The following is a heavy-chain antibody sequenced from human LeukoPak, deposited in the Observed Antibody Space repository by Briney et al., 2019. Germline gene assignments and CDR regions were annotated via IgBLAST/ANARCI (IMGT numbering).Heavy chain of an antibody. J-gene: IGHJ2*01. CDR2: ISSSGSTI. CDR3: ARDSYYDSSGYFNWYFDL. CDR1: GFTFSDYY. V-gene: IGHV3-11*01. D-gene: IGHD3-22*01. Sequence: GGSLRLSCAASGFTFSDYYMSWIRQAPGKGLEWVSYISSSGSTIYYADSVKGRFTISRDNAKNSLYLQMNSLRAEDTAVYYCARDSYYDSSGYFNWYFDLWGRGTLVTVSS.